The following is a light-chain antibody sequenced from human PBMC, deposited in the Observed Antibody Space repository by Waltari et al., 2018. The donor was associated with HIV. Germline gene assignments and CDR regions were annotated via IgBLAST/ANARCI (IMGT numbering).Light chain of an antibody. J-gene: IGLJ3*02. CDR1: NYDIGAYNY. CDR3: SSYAGDYRV. Sequence: QSALTQPRSVSGSPGQSIIISCSGTNYDIGAYNYVSWYQQHPGKAPKLVIFDVSDLPSGVPDRFSGSKSGNTASLTISGLRAEDEADYYCSSYAGDYRVFGTGTKLTVL. CDR2: DVS. V-gene: IGLV2-11*01.